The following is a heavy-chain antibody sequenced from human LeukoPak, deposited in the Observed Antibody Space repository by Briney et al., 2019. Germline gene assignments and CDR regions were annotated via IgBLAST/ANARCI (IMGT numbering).Heavy chain of an antibody. Sequence: GGSLRLSCAASGFTVSTKYMSWVRQAPGKGLEWVSLIYSDGSTYYADSVKGRITISRDNSKNTLYLQMNSLRAEDAAVYYCASYYLEWLFGWAFDIWGQGTMVTVFS. CDR3: ASYYLEWLFGWAFDI. D-gene: IGHD3-3*01. V-gene: IGHV3-66*02. J-gene: IGHJ3*02. CDR1: GFTVSTKY. CDR2: IYSDGST.